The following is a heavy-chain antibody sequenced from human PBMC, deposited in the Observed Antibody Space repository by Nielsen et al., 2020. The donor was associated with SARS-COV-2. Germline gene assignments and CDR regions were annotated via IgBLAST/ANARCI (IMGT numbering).Heavy chain of an antibody. CDR2: INPNSGGT. Sequence: ASVKVSCKASGYTFTGYYMHWVRQAPGQGLEWMGWINPNSGGTNYAQKFQGWVTMIRDKSISKAYMELSRLRSDDTAVYYCARDSDIVASDLWGRGTLVTVSS. J-gene: IGHJ2*01. V-gene: IGHV1-2*04. D-gene: IGHD5-12*01. CDR3: ARDSDIVASDL. CDR1: GYTFTGYY.